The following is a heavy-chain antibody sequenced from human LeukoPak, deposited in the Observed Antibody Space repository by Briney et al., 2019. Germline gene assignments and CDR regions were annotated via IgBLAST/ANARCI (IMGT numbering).Heavy chain of an antibody. CDR1: GFTFSSYA. CDR3: ASSSSLGT. Sequence: GRSLRLSCAASGFTFSSYAMHWVRQAPGKGLEWVAVISYDGSNKYYADSVKGRFTISRDNAKNSLSLQMKSLRAEDTAVYYCASSSSLGTWGQGTLVTVSS. D-gene: IGHD6-6*01. J-gene: IGHJ5*02. CDR2: ISYDGSNK. V-gene: IGHV3-30*04.